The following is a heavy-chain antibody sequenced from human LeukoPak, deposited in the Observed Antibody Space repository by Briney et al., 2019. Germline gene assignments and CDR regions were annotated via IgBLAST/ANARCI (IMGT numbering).Heavy chain of an antibody. Sequence: GGSLRLSCAASGFTFSSYWMSWVRQAPGKGLEWVANIKHDGSEKYYVDSMKGRFTISRDNAKNSLYLQMDSLRAEDTAVYYCARDLGGHYPSTGTFDYWGQGTLVIVSS. CDR2: IKHDGSEK. J-gene: IGHJ4*02. CDR1: GFTFSSYW. V-gene: IGHV3-7*01. D-gene: IGHD1-1*01. CDR3: ARDLGGHYPSTGTFDY.